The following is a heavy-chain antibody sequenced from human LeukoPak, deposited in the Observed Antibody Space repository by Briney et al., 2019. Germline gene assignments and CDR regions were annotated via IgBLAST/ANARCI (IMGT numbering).Heavy chain of an antibody. CDR2: IDSNSGGT. J-gene: IGHJ4*02. CDR1: GGTFSSYA. CDR3: AREMNYDDYRTSDY. D-gene: IGHD4-17*01. V-gene: IGHV1-2*02. Sequence: ASVKVSCKASGGTFSSYAISWVRQAPGQGFEWMGRIDSNSGGTNYAQNFQGRVTVTRDTSISTVYMELISLRSDDTAVYYCAREMNYDDYRTSDYWGQGTLVTVSS.